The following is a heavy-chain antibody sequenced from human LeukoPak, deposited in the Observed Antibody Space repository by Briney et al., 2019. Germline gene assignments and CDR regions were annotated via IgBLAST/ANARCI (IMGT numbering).Heavy chain of an antibody. V-gene: IGHV1-46*01. CDR2: INPSGGST. J-gene: IGHJ4*02. Sequence: ASVKVSCKASGYTFTSYYIYWMRHAHGHGLDLKGIINPSGGSTNYAHKVQGKVTMTRDMYTSTVYMELNMFRSEDKALYYCSRGIAVAGETIDYWGQGTLVTVSS. CDR3: SRGIAVAGETIDY. CDR1: GYTFTSYY. D-gene: IGHD6-19*01.